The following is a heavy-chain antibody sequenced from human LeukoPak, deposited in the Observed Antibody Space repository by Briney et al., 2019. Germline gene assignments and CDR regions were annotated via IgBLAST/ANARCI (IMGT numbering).Heavy chain of an antibody. Sequence: GGSLRLSCAASGFDFQNHVIHWVRQAPGKGLEWVAVISYDGRNKHYPDSVKGRFTISRDISTDTLWLQMDSLRTEDTAVYYCAKGPLRGTAAAIDYWGQGTLVTVSS. V-gene: IGHV3-30*18. CDR3: AKGPLRGTAAAIDY. CDR2: ISYDGRNK. CDR1: GFDFQNHV. J-gene: IGHJ4*02. D-gene: IGHD2-2*01.